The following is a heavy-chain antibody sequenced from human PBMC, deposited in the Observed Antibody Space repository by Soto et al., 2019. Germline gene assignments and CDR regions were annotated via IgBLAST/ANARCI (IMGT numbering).Heavy chain of an antibody. CDR1: GYTFTNYW. V-gene: IGHV5-51*01. D-gene: IGHD1-1*01. Sequence: GESLKISCKGSGYTFTNYWMGWVRQMPGRGLEWMGIIYPGDSDTRYSPSFQGQVTISADKSTSTAYLQWSSLKASDTAMYYCARIPSTGPYYFDYWGQGTLVTVSS. J-gene: IGHJ4*01. CDR2: IYPGDSDT. CDR3: ARIPSTGPYYFDY.